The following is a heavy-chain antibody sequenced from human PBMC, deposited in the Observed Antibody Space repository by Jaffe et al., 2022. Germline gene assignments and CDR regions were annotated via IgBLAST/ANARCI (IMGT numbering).Heavy chain of an antibody. V-gene: IGHV3-21*01. J-gene: IGHJ4*02. CDR1: GFSFSTYS. CDR3: ARDRGEQYLVSLDY. Sequence: EVQLVESGGGLVKPGGSLRLSCEASGFSFSTYSMSWVRQAPGKGLEWVSSISSMSNYIHFTDSVKGRFTISRDNAKNSLHLQMNSLRVEDTAVYYCARDRGEQYLVSLDYWGQGTLVTVSS. D-gene: IGHD6-13*01. CDR2: ISSMSNYI.